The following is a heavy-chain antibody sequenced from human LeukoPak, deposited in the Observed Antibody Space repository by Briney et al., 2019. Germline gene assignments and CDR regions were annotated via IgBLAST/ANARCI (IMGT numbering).Heavy chain of an antibody. D-gene: IGHD5-12*01. J-gene: IGHJ4*02. Sequence: GSLRPLLSTSGFTFNQYSLSLVRQGPGQGLGGVAFIRYDGSNKYYADSVKGRFTISRDNSKNTLYLQMNSLRAEDTAVYYCAKEEAWIPYYFDYWGQGTLVTVSS. V-gene: IGHV3-30*02. CDR1: GFTFNQYS. CDR3: AKEEAWIPYYFDY. CDR2: IRYDGSNK.